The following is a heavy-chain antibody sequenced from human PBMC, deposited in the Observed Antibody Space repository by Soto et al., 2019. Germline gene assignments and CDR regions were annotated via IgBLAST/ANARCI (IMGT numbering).Heavy chain of an antibody. D-gene: IGHD1-26*01. CDR1: RGTFSSYT. J-gene: IGHJ4*02. V-gene: IGHV1-69*04. Sequence: GASVKVSCKASRGTFSSYTISWVRQAPGQGLEWMGRIIPILGIANYAQKFQGRVTITADKSTSTAYMELSSLRSEDTAVYYCARESIVGAFFDYWGQGTLVTVSS. CDR3: ARESIVGAFFDY. CDR2: IIPILGIA.